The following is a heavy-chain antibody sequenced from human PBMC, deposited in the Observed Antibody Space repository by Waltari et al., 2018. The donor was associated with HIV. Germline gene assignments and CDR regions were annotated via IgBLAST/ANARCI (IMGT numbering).Heavy chain of an antibody. Sequence: VRLVESGGTVVEPGRSLRLSCAASGFSFKNHAMHWFRQTPGKGLEWVALIWYDRSEKCYGDSVKGRFTISIDNSKNTLYLQMNSLRVEDTALYYCAREGLRDLTKRFTMIIGTSWGQRTLVTVSS. CDR1: GFSFKNHA. D-gene: IGHD3-22*01. CDR2: IWYDRSEK. J-gene: IGHJ4*02. V-gene: IGHV3-33*01. CDR3: AREGLRDLTKRFTMIIGTS.